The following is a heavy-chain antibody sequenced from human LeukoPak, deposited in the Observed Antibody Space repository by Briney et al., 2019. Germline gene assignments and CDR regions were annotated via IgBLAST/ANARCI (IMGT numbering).Heavy chain of an antibody. CDR1: GFTFSSYA. D-gene: IGHD2-2*01. CDR2: ISGSGGST. V-gene: IGHV3-23*01. CDR3: AKDSGGIVVVPAAMRSGSYFDY. Sequence: GGSLRLSCAASGFTFSSYAMSWVRQAPGKGLEWVSAISGSGGSTYYADSVKGRFTISRDNSKNTLYLQMNSLRAEDTAVYYCAKDSGGIVVVPAAMRSGSYFDYWGQGTLVTVSS. J-gene: IGHJ4*02.